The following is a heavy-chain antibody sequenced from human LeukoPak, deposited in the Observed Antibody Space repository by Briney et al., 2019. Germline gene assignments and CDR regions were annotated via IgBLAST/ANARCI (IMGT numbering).Heavy chain of an antibody. D-gene: IGHD2-15*01. CDR2: INHSGST. V-gene: IGHV4-34*01. CDR1: GGSFSGYY. CDR3: ARGRVVVAATPEIYYYYGMDV. J-gene: IGHJ6*02. Sequence: SETLSLTCAVYGGSFSGYYWSWIRQPPGKGLEWIGEINHSGSTNYNPSLKSRVTISVDTSKNQFSLKLSSVTAADTAVYYCARGRVVVAATPEIYYYYGMDVWGQGTTVTVSS.